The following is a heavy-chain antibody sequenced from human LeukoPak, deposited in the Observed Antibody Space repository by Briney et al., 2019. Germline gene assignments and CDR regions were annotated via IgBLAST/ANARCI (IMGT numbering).Heavy chain of an antibody. CDR2: ISAYNGNT. V-gene: IGHV1-18*04. Sequence: ASVKVSCKASTNTFTGYYIHWVRQAPGQGLEWMGWISAYNGNTNYAQKLQGRVTMTTDTSTSTAYMELRSLRSDDTAVYYCARDQGGSGSYYTYYYYMDVWGKGTTVTISS. CDR3: ARDQGGSGSYYTYYYYMDV. J-gene: IGHJ6*03. CDR1: TNTFTGYY. D-gene: IGHD3-10*01.